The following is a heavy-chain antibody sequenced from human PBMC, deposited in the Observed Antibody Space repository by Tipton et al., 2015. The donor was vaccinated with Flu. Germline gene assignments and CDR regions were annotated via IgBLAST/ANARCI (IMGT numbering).Heavy chain of an antibody. J-gene: IGHJ5*02. CDR2: IYYSGST. V-gene: IGHV4-59*01. Sequence: LSLTCTVSGGSISSYYWSWIRQPPGKGLEWIGYIYYSGSTNYNPSLKSRVTISVDTSKNQFSLKLSSVTAADTAVYYCARDPGIVGAINWFDPWGQGTLVTVSS. D-gene: IGHD1-26*01. CDR1: GGSISSYY. CDR3: ARDPGIVGAINWFDP.